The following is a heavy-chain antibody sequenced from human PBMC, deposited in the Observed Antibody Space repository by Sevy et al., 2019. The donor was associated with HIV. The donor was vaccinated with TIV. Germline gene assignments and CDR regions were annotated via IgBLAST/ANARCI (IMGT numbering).Heavy chain of an antibody. CDR3: AGENAWGRGYS. J-gene: IGHJ1*01. V-gene: IGHV4-59*08. Sequence: SETLSLTCTVSGGSITSLYWNWLRQPPGKGLEWIANIYYNGQINYNPSLKSRVTLSLDTSKNQLSLRLSSVTAADTAMYYCAGENAWGRGYSWGQGTLVTVSS. CDR1: GGSITSLY. D-gene: IGHD6-25*01. CDR2: IYYNGQI.